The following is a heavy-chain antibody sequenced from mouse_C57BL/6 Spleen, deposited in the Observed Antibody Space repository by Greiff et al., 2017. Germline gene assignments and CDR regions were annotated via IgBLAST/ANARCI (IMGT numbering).Heavy chain of an antibody. D-gene: IGHD2-4*01. CDR2: IWSGGST. J-gene: IGHJ2*01. CDR1: GFSLTSYG. V-gene: IGHV2-2*01. Sequence: QVQLKESGPGLVQPSQSLSITCTVSGFSLTSYGVHWVRQSPGKGLEWLGVIWSGGSTDYNAAFISRRSISKDNSKSPVFIKMNRLQADDTAIYSCAREGCDYDVEYYFDYWGQGTTLTVSS. CDR3: AREGCDYDVEYYFDY.